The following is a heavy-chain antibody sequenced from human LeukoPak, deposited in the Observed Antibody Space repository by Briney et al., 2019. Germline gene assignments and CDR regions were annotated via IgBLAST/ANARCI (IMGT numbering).Heavy chain of an antibody. J-gene: IGHJ2*01. D-gene: IGHD3-22*01. CDR3: ARDDYYDSSGYYGDWYFDL. CDR2: IYTSGST. V-gene: IGHV4-61*02. CDR1: GGSISSGSYY. Sequence: PSETLSLTCTVSGGSISSGSYYWSWIRQPAGKGLEWIGRIYTSGSTNYNPSLKSRVTISVDTSKNQSSLKLSSVTAADTAVYYCARDDYYDSSGYYGDWYFDLWGRGNLVTVSS.